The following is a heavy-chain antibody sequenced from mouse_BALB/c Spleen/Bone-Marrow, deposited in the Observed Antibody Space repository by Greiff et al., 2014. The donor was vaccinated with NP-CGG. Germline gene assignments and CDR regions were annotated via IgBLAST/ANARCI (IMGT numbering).Heavy chain of an antibody. CDR3: TRSDGYYVPHWYFDV. CDR1: GYTFTSYY. D-gene: IGHD2-3*01. CDR2: INPSNGGT. V-gene: IGHV1S81*02. J-gene: IGHJ1*01. Sequence: QVQLKQSGAELGKPGASVKLSCKASGYTFTSYYMYWGKQRPGQGLEWIGEINPSNGGTNFNEKFKSRATLTVDKSSSTAYMQLSSLTSEDSAVYYCTRSDGYYVPHWYFDVWGAGTTVTVSS.